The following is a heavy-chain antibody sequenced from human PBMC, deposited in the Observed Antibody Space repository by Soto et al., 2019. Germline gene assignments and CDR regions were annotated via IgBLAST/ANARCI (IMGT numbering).Heavy chain of an antibody. J-gene: IGHJ4*02. D-gene: IGHD3-3*01. CDR3: AREGVFGLVKIIPPDY. Sequence: VQLLESGGGVAQPGRSLRLSCRASGFGFSSYGMLWVRQAPGKGPEWVAFISFDGSTQYYADSVRGRFTISRDNSENTLYLQLYTLKVEDTAMYYCAREGVFGLVKIIPPDYWGQGAQVTVSA. CDR1: GFGFSSYG. CDR2: ISFDGSTQ. V-gene: IGHV3-30*03.